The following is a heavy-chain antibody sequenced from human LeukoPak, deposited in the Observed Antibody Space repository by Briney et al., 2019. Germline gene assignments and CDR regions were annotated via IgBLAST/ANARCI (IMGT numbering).Heavy chain of an antibody. CDR3: AREIFGSGSYPDF. Sequence: ASAKVSCKASGYTFTSYAMHWVRQAPGQRFEWMGWINAGNGNTRYSQKFQGRVTITRDTSASTASMELSSLRSEDTAVYYCAREIFGSGSYPDFWGQGTLVTVSS. CDR1: GYTFTSYA. V-gene: IGHV1-3*01. J-gene: IGHJ4*02. D-gene: IGHD3-10*01. CDR2: INAGNGNT.